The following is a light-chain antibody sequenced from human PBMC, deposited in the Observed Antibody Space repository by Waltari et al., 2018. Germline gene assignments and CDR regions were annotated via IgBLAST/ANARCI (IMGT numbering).Light chain of an antibody. J-gene: IGKJ1*01. CDR1: QSIDTW. CDR2: KAS. V-gene: IGKV1-5*03. CDR3: QQYQTYWT. Sequence: DIQMTQSPSTLSASVGDRVTITCRASQSIDTWLAWYQQKPGKAPKLLFYKASSLQSGVPSRFSGSGSGTEFTLTLSSLQPDDLATYFCQQYQTYWTFGQGTKVEIK.